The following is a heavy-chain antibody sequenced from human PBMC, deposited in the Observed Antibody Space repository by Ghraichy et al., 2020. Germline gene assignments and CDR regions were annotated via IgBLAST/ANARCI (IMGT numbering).Heavy chain of an antibody. CDR3: ARDRSGWYGVFDS. Sequence: SQTLSLTCSVSGGSMSSSFWGWIRQPPGKGLEWIGYVYFNGSTKYSPSRKSRVTISVDTSKNQFSLKLSSVTAADTAVYFCARDRSGWYGVFDSWGQGALVTVSS. CDR1: GGSMSSSF. V-gene: IGHV4-59*01. CDR2: VYFNGST. D-gene: IGHD6-19*01. J-gene: IGHJ4*02.